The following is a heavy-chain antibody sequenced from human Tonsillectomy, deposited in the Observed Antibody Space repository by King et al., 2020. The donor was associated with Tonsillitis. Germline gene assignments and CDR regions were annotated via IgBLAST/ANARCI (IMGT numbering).Heavy chain of an antibody. D-gene: IGHD3-10*01. Sequence: QLQESGPGLVKPSETLSLTCTVSGGSISSSSYYWGWIRQPPGKGLEWIGSIYYSGSTYYNPSLKSRVTISVDTSKNQFSLKLSSVTAADTAVYYCARHSLYGSGIYTLWFDPWGQGTLVTVSS. CDR3: ARHSLYGSGIYTLWFDP. CDR2: IYYSGST. CDR1: GGSISSSSYY. J-gene: IGHJ5*02. V-gene: IGHV4-39*07.